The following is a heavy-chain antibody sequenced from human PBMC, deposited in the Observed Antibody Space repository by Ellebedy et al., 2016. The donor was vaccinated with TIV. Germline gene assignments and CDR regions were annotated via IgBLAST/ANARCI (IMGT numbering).Heavy chain of an antibody. CDR3: ARDQGWAYPGSTRFDY. D-gene: IGHD3-10*01. CDR1: GFTFSDYW. J-gene: IGHJ4*03. CDR2: IKQDGSEK. Sequence: PGGFLRLSCAASGFTFSDYWMSWVRQAPGKGLEWVANIKQDGSEKWYVDSVKGRFTISRDNAKNSLYLQMSSLRAEDTAVYYCARDQGWAYPGSTRFDYWGQGTLVTVSS. V-gene: IGHV3-7*01.